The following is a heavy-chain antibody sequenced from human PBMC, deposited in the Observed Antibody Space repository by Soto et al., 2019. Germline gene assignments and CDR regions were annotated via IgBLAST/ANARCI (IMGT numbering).Heavy chain of an antibody. CDR1: GFTFSSYA. Sequence: LRLSCAASGFTFSSYAMSWVRQAPGKGLEWVSAISGSGGSTYYADSVKGRFTISRDNSKNTLYLQMNSLRAEDTAVYYCAKEWDIVVVQAAPYRSSSEFAPWGQGTLVTVYS. CDR3: AKEWDIVVVQAAPYRSSSEFAP. CDR2: ISGSGGST. V-gene: IGHV3-23*01. D-gene: IGHD2-2*01. J-gene: IGHJ5*02.